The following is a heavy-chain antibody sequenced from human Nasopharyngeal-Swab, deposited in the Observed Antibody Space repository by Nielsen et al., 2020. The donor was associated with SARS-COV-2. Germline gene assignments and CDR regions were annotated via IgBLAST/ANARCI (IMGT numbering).Heavy chain of an antibody. J-gene: IGHJ6*02. CDR1: GFTFSSYG. CDR3: AKRSDYDFWSGGLYYYYYGMDV. CDR2: ISYDGSNK. Sequence: GGSLRLSCAASGFTFSSYGMHWVRQAPGKGLVWVAVISYDGSNKYYADSVKGRFTISRDNSKNTLYLQMNSLRAEDTAVYYCAKRSDYDFWSGGLYYYYYGMDVWGQGTTVTVSS. D-gene: IGHD3-3*01. V-gene: IGHV3-30*18.